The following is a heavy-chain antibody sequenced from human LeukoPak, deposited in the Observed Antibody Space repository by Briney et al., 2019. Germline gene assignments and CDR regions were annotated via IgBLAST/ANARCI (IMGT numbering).Heavy chain of an antibody. Sequence: PGGSLRLSCAASGFTFSDSYMTWGRQAPGKGLEWIGYIYYTGSTNYNPSLKSRVTISVDTSKNHFSLKLSSVTAADTAVYYCARVGYSGYDYRGYFDYWGQGTLVTVSS. J-gene: IGHJ4*02. CDR1: GFTFSDSY. V-gene: IGHV4-59*12. CDR2: IYYTGST. CDR3: ARVGYSGYDYRGYFDY. D-gene: IGHD5-12*01.